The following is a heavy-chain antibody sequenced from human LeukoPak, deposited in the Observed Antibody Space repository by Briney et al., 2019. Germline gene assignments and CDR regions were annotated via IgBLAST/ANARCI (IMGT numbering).Heavy chain of an antibody. CDR1: GGTFSNYA. V-gene: IGHV1-69*01. CDR3: ARDPRTSGYSYGLGY. CDR2: IIPSFGTA. J-gene: IGHJ4*02. D-gene: IGHD5-18*01. Sequence: ASVKVSCKASGGTFSNYAISWVRQAPGQGLDWMGGIIPSFGTANYSQEFQGRVTITAVESTSTAYMELSSLRSEDTAIYYCARDPRTSGYSYGLGYWGQGTLVTVSS.